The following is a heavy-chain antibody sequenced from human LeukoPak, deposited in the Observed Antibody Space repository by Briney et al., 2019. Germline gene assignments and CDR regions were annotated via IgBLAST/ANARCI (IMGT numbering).Heavy chain of an antibody. V-gene: IGHV3-23*01. D-gene: IGHD3-9*01. CDR3: TKDYCGKFCSAV. J-gene: IGHJ6*02. CDR2: ITKSGDST. Sequence: GGSLRLSCAASGFTFSDYGMHWVRQAPGKGLEWVSTITKSGDSTYYVDSVKGRFTISRDNSKNTLYLQMNSLRAEDTAKYYCTKDYCGKFCSAVWGQGTTVTVSS. CDR1: GFTFSDYG.